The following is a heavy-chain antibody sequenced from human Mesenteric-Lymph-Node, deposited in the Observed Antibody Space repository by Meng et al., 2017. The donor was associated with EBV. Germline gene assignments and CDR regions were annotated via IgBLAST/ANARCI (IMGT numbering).Heavy chain of an antibody. CDR2: FDPEDGET. CDR3: ATRVTYYYDSSGSYFNY. V-gene: IGHV1-24*01. Sequence: GQLVQAGAEGKNPGASVKVSCEVSGCTFTDLSMHWVRQAPGKGLEWMGSFDPEDGETIYAQKFQGRVTMTEDTSTDTAYMELSSLRSEDTAVYYCATRVTYYYDSSGSYFNYWGQGTLVTVSS. D-gene: IGHD3-22*01. CDR1: GCTFTDLS. J-gene: IGHJ4*02.